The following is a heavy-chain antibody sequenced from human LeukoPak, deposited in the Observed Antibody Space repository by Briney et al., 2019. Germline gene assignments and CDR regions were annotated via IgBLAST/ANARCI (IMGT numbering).Heavy chain of an antibody. CDR2: ISSSSSYI. Sequence: GGSLRLSCAASGFTFSSYSMNWVRQAPGKGLECVSSISSSSSYIYYADSVKGRFTISRDNAKNSLYLQMNSLRAEDTAVYYCARAAFGGVIVIPGYNWFDPWGQGTLVTVSS. CDR3: ARAAFGGVIVIPGYNWFDP. V-gene: IGHV3-21*01. J-gene: IGHJ5*02. D-gene: IGHD3-16*02. CDR1: GFTFSSYS.